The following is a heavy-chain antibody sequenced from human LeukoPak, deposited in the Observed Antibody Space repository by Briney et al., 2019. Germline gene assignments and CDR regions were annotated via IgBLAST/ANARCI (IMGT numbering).Heavy chain of an antibody. D-gene: IGHD6-19*01. CDR1: GGSISRSSYY. J-gene: IGHJ4*02. CDR2: IYYSGIT. V-gene: IGHV4-39*01. Sequence: SETLSLTCTVSGGSISRSSYYWGWIRQPPGKGLEGIGSIYYSGITYYNPSLKRRVTISVDTSKNQFSLKLSSVTAADTAVYYCARLSSLGVAGTSGWGQGTLVTVSS. CDR3: ARLSSLGVAGTSG.